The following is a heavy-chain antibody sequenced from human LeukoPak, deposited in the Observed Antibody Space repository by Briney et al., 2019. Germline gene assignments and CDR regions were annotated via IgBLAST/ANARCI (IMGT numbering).Heavy chain of an antibody. J-gene: IGHJ4*02. CDR3: ARGDGYNFFDY. V-gene: IGHV3-53*01. Sequence: GGSLRLSCAASGFTVSSNYMSWVRQAPGKGLEWVSVFYVGGATYYADSVKGRFTISRDNSENTLYLQMKSLRAEDTAVYYCARGDGYNFFDYWGQGTLVTVSS. CDR2: FYVGGAT. D-gene: IGHD5-24*01. CDR1: GFTVSSNY.